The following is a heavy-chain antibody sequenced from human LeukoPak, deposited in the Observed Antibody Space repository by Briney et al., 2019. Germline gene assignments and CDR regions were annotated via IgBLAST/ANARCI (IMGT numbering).Heavy chain of an antibody. D-gene: IGHD3-22*01. CDR2: ISYDGSNK. CDR1: GFTFSSYG. J-gene: IGHJ6*02. Sequence: PGGSLRLSCAASGFTFSSYGMHWVRQAPGKGLEWVAVISYDGSNKYYADSVKGRFTISRDNSKNTLYLQMNNLRAEDTAVYYCAKDFFAEGYYDSSGYPRFSLYYYGMDVWGQGTTVTVSS. V-gene: IGHV3-30*18. CDR3: AKDFFAEGYYDSSGYPRFSLYYYGMDV.